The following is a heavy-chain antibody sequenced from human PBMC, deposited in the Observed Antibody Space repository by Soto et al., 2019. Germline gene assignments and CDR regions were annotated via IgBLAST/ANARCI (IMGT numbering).Heavy chain of an antibody. V-gene: IGHV3-30*03. CDR2: ISHDGNNK. Sequence: QVQLVESGGGVVQPGRSLRLSCAASGFTFSSYAIHWVRQAPGKGLEWVAVISHDGNNKYYADSVKGRFSISRDNSKNTLYLQMSSLRTEDTAVYYCAVLSNSTSPWGQGTLVTVSS. CDR3: AVLSNSTSP. CDR1: GFTFSSYA. J-gene: IGHJ5*02. D-gene: IGHD4-4*01.